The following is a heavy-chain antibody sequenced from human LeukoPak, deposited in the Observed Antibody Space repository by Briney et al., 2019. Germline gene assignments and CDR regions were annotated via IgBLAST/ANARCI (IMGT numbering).Heavy chain of an antibody. Sequence: SVKVSCKASGGTFSSYAISWVRQAPGQGLEWMGGIIPIFGTANYAQKFQGRVTITADESTSTAYMELSSLRSEDTAVYYCARELGDILTGFRPNYFDYWGQGTLVTVSS. CDR3: ARELGDILTGFRPNYFDY. J-gene: IGHJ4*02. D-gene: IGHD3-9*01. CDR2: IIPIFGTA. CDR1: GGTFSSYA. V-gene: IGHV1-69*01.